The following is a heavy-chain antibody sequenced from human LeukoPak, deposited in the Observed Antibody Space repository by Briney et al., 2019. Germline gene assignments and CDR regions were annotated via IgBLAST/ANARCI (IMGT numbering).Heavy chain of an antibody. CDR3: ARGPGNWGFIDY. V-gene: IGHV3-64*02. D-gene: IGHD7-27*01. CDR2: ISSNGGST. CDR1: GFTFSSYA. J-gene: IGHJ4*02. Sequence: QSGGSLRLSCSASGFTFSSYAMHWVRQAPGKGLEYVSAISSNGGSTYYADSVKGRFTISRDNSKNTLYLQMGSLRAEDMAVYYCARGPGNWGFIDYWGQGTLVTVSS.